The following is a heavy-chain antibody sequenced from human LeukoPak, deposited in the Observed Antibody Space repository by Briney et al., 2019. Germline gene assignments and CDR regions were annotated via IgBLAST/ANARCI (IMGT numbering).Heavy chain of an antibody. J-gene: IGHJ1*01. Sequence: SETLSLTCIVSGDSISRSYWSWIRPPPGKGLEWIGRLYNSGSTNYNPSLRGRVTISIDRSNNHFSLRMNSMTAADTAVYFCARHGRDDVEMATITVWGQGALVTVAS. CDR2: LYNSGST. CDR1: GDSISRSY. D-gene: IGHD5-24*01. CDR3: ARHGRDDVEMATITV. V-gene: IGHV4-59*08.